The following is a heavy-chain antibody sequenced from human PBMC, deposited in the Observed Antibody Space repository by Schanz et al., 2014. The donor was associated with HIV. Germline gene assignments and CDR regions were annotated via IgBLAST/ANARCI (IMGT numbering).Heavy chain of an antibody. D-gene: IGHD3-16*01. J-gene: IGHJ4*03. CDR3: AKDGGRMGGQRQLFAY. CDR2: INDSGRA. V-gene: IGHV4-34*01. Sequence: QVQLQQWGAGLLKPSETLSLTCAVYGGSFSGDYWTWLRQSPGKALEWIGEINDSGRASINPSLKSRVTMSVDTSKNQFSLKLGSVTAADTAFYYCAKDGGRMGGQRQLFAYWGHGTLVTVSS. CDR1: GGSFSGDY.